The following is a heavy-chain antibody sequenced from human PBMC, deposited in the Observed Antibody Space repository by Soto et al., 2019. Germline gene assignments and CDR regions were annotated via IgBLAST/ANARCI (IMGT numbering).Heavy chain of an antibody. V-gene: IGHV1-69*13. CDR1: GGTFSSYA. CDR3: ANLYWSYYNEKTPL. CDR2: IIPIFGTA. Sequence: SVKVSCKASGGTFSSYAISWVRQAPGQGLEWMGGIIPIFGTANYARKFQGRVTITADESTSTAYMELSSLRSEDTAVYYCANLYWSYYNEKTPLWGQGTLVTVSS. D-gene: IGHD3-10*01. J-gene: IGHJ4*02.